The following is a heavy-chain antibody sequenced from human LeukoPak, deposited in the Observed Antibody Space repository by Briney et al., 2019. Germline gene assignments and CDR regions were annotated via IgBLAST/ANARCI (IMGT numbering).Heavy chain of an antibody. J-gene: IGHJ6*02. Sequence: PGGSPKLSCAASGFTFSGSTMHWVRQASGKGLEWVGRVRGKVNSYATAYAASVKGRFTISRDDSKNTAYLQMNSLKTEDTAVYYCTRTSPSYYDFWSGDGMDVWGQGTTVTVSS. CDR2: VRGKVNSYAT. V-gene: IGHV3-73*01. CDR3: TRTSPSYYDFWSGDGMDV. D-gene: IGHD3-3*01. CDR1: GFTFSGST.